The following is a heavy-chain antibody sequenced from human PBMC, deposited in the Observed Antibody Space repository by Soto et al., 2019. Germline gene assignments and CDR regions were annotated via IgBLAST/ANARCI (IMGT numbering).Heavy chain of an antibody. CDR1: GFTFDDYT. Sequence: GGSLRLSCAASGFTFDDYTMHWVRQAPGKGLEWVSLISWDGGSTYYADSVKGRFTISRDNSKNSLYLQMNSLRTEDTALYYCAKGAKNRGGMAVWGQGTTVTVSS. J-gene: IGHJ6*02. D-gene: IGHD3-16*01. V-gene: IGHV3-43*01. CDR2: ISWDGGST. CDR3: AKGAKNRGGMAV.